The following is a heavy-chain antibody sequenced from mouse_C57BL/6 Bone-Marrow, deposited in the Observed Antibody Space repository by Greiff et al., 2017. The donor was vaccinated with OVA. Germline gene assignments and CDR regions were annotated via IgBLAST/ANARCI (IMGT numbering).Heavy chain of an antibody. CDR1: GFNIKDDD. J-gene: IGHJ3*01. CDR3: TTTVPWFAY. Sequence: EVQLQQSGAELVRPGASVKLSCTASGFNIKDDDMHWVKQRPEQGLEWIGWIDPENGDTEYASKFKGKATMTADTSSNTAYLQLSSLTSEDTAVYYCTTTVPWFAYWGQGTLVTVSA. D-gene: IGHD1-1*01. V-gene: IGHV14-4*01. CDR2: IDPENGDT.